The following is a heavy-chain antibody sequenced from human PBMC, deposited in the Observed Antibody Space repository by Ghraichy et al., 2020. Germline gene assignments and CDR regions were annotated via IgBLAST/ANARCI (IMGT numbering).Heavy chain of an antibody. J-gene: IGHJ3*02. CDR1: GGSISSGGYS. V-gene: IGHV4-30-4*07. CDR2: IYYSGST. D-gene: IGHD3-3*01. CDR3: ARTYYDFWSGYSDAFDI. Sequence: LRLSCAVSGGSISSGGYSWSWIRQPPGKGLEWIGYIYYSGSTYYNPSLKSRVTISVDTSKNQFSLKLSSVTAADTAVYYCARTYYDFWSGYSDAFDIWGQGTMVTVSS.